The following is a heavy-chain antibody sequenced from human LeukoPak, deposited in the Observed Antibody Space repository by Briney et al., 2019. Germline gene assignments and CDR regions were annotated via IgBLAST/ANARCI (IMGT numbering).Heavy chain of an antibody. V-gene: IGHV3-64D*06. D-gene: IGHD3-10*01. J-gene: IGHJ4*02. CDR2: ISSNGGST. Sequence: GGPLRLSCSASGFTFSRYAMHWVRQAPGKGLEYVSAISSNGGSTYYADSVRGRFTISRDNSRNTLHLQMSSLRVEDTAVYYCVKDSSSGSYFDYWGQGTLVTVSS. CDR1: GFTFSRYA. CDR3: VKDSSSGSYFDY.